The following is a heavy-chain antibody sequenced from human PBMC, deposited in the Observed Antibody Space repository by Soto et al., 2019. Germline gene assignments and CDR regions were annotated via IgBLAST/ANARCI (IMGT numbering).Heavy chain of an antibody. CDR1: GFIFGAHA. Sequence: GGSLRLSCAASGFIFGAHAMDWVRQAPGKGLEWVAVISGSEDNIHYADSVKGRFTISRDNSMNMLYLQMNSLRADDTAIYYCAKDLHWFAMDVWGQGTTVTVSS. D-gene: IGHD3-10*01. J-gene: IGHJ6*02. CDR2: ISGSEDNI. V-gene: IGHV3-23*01. CDR3: AKDLHWFAMDV.